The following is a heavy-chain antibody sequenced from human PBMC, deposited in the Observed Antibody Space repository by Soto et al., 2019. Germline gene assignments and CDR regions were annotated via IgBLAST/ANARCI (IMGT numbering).Heavy chain of an antibody. Sequence: ASVKVSCKASGYTFTSYYMHWVRQAPGQGLEWMGIINPSGGSTSYAQKFQGWVTMTRDTSISTAYMELSRLRSDDTAVYYCARATTMNDAFDIWGQGKMVTVSS. CDR1: GYTFTSYY. V-gene: IGHV1-2*04. J-gene: IGHJ3*02. CDR2: INPSGGST. CDR3: ARATTMNDAFDI. D-gene: IGHD3-22*01.